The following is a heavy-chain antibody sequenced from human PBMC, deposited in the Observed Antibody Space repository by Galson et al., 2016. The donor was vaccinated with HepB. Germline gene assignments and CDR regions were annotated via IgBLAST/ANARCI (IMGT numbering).Heavy chain of an antibody. CDR3: ARVDTAKSRFDY. V-gene: IGHV3-7*03. D-gene: IGHD5-18*01. Sequence: SLRLSCAASGFTFSSYRMSWVRQAPGKGLEWVANIKQDGSEKYYVDSVKGRFTISRDNAKNSLYLQMNSLRAEDTAVYYCARVDTAKSRFDYWGQGTLVTVSS. CDR1: GFTFSSYR. CDR2: IKQDGSEK. J-gene: IGHJ4*02.